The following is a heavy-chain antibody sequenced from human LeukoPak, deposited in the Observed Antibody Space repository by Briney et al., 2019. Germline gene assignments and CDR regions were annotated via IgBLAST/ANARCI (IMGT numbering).Heavy chain of an antibody. CDR2: ISGSGGST. D-gene: IGHD3-22*01. Sequence: GGSLRLSCAASGFTFSSYAMSWVRQAPGKGLEWVSAISGSGGSTYYADSVRGRFTTSRDNSKNTLYLQMNSLRAEDTAVYYCAQRLTPYYFDYWGQGTLVTVSS. V-gene: IGHV3-23*01. CDR3: AQRLTPYYFDY. J-gene: IGHJ4*02. CDR1: GFTFSSYA.